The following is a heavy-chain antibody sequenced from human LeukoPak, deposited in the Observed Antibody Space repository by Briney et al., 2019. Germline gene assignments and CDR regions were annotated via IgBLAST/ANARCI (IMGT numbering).Heavy chain of an antibody. D-gene: IGHD5-24*01. CDR2: IYYSGST. V-gene: IGHV4-39*01. CDR1: GGSISSSSYY. Sequence: PSETLSLTCTVSGGSISSSSYYWGWIRQPPGKGLEWIGSIYYSGSTYYNPSPKSRVTISVDTSKNQFSLKLSSVTAADTAVYYCATLRRDGYNYPRFDYWGQGTLVTVSS. J-gene: IGHJ4*02. CDR3: ATLRRDGYNYPRFDY.